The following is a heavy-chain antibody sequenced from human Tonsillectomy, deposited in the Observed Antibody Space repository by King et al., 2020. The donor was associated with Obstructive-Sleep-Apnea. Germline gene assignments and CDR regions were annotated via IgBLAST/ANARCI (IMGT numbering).Heavy chain of an antibody. J-gene: IGHJ4*02. Sequence: QVQLVESGGGVVQPGRSLRLSCAASGFTFSSYGMHWVRQAPGKGLEWVAVISYDGSNKYYADFVKGRFTISRDNSRNMLYLQMNSLRAEDTAVYYCAKERGGYEPFDYWGQGTLVTVSS. V-gene: IGHV3-30*18. CDR3: AKERGGYEPFDY. D-gene: IGHD5-12*01. CDR1: GFTFSSYG. CDR2: ISYDGSNK.